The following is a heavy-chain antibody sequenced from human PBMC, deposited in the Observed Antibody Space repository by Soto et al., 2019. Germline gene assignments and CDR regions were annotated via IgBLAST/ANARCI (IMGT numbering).Heavy chain of an antibody. D-gene: IGHD2-2*01. CDR3: AQGVPAATRYFQH. CDR1: GFSFSSYW. J-gene: IGHJ1*01. Sequence: VQLVESGGGLVQPGGSLRLSCAASGFSFSSYWMHWVRHAPGKGLVWVSRINSDGSSTTYADSVKGRFTISRDNAKNTLYLQMNSLTPEDTAVYYCAQGVPAATRYFQHWGQGTLVTVSS. V-gene: IGHV3-74*01. CDR2: INSDGSST.